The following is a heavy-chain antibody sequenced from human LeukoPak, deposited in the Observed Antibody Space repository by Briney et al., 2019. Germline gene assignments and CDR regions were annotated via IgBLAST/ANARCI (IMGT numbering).Heavy chain of an antibody. CDR3: AKGLGKSYDFWSGLGLGFYYYYMDV. CDR1: GFTFSSYG. J-gene: IGHJ6*03. V-gene: IGHV3-30*02. CDR2: IRYDGSNK. Sequence: PGGSLRLSCAASGFTFSSYGMHWVRQAPGKGLEWVAFIRYDGSNKYYADSVKGRFTISRDNSKNTLYLQMNSLRAEDTAVYYCAKGLGKSYDFWSGLGLGFYYYYMDVWGKGTTVTVSS. D-gene: IGHD3-3*01.